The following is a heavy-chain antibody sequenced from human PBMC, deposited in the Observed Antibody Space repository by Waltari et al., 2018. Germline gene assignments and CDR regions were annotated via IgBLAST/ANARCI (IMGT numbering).Heavy chain of an antibody. CDR3: ARTPRRAPGRYFYYMDV. J-gene: IGHJ6*03. CDR2: ISGYNHNT. D-gene: IGHD3-10*01. Sequence: QVQLVQSGAEVKKPGASVKVSCKASGYTFSSYGISWVRQAPGQGLEWVGWISGYNHNTNSGEKLQGRVTLTTDTSTTTAYMELRSLKSDDTAVYYCARTPRRAPGRYFYYMDVWGKGTTVTVSS. V-gene: IGHV1-18*01. CDR1: GYTFSSYG.